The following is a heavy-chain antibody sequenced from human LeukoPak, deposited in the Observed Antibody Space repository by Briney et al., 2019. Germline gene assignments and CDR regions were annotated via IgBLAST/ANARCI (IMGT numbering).Heavy chain of an antibody. CDR2: INHSGST. J-gene: IGHJ4*02. V-gene: IGHV4-34*01. D-gene: IGHD2-15*01. Sequence: PSETLSLTCTVSGGSISSYYWSWIRQPPGKGLEWIGEINHSGSTNYNPSLKSRVTISVDTSKNQFSLKLSSVTAADTAVYYCARGWAPDIVVVVAATVFDYWGQGTLVTVSS. CDR3: ARGWAPDIVVVVAATVFDY. CDR1: GGSISSYY.